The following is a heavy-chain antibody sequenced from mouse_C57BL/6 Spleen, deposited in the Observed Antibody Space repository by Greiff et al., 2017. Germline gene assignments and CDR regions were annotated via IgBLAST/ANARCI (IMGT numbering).Heavy chain of an antibody. CDR1: GYTFTDYE. Sequence: QVQLQQSGAELVRPGASVTLSCKASGYTFTDYEMHWVKQTPVHGLEWIGAIDPETGGTAYNQKFKGKAILSADKSSSTAYMELRSLTSEDSAVYYCTRYYYGSSESYFAYWGQGTTLTVSS. J-gene: IGHJ2*01. CDR2: IDPETGGT. CDR3: TRYYYGSSESYFAY. V-gene: IGHV1-15*01. D-gene: IGHD1-1*01.